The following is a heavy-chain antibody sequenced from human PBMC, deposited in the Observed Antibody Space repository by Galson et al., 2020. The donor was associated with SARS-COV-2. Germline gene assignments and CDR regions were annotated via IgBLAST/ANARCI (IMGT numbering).Heavy chain of an antibody. J-gene: IGHJ4*02. CDR2: IHWDGDK. Sequence: SGPTLAKPTQILTLTYTFSGFLLTTSRTRVSWIRQPPGNPLEWLQRIHWDGDKHYNTSLKTRFTISKDTSKNQVVLTMTNMDTVDKATYYCARTWITGTTSRAFDYWGQGTLVTVSS. CDR1: GFLLTTSRTR. CDR3: ARTWITGTTSRAFDY. V-gene: IGHV2-70*04. D-gene: IGHD1-1*01.